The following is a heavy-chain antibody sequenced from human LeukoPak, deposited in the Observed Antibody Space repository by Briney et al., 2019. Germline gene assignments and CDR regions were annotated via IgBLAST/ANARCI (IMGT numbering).Heavy chain of an antibody. V-gene: IGHV4-30-2*01. CDR1: GGSISSGGYS. Sequence: SQTLSLTCSVFGGSISSGGYSWNWIRQPPGKGLEWIGNMYYSGSTYYTPSLESRVTISRDRSQNQFSLKIHSVTAADTAVYLCARSRQLTNFDCWGQGILVTVSS. D-gene: IGHD2-8*01. CDR2: MYYSGST. J-gene: IGHJ4*02. CDR3: ARSRQLTNFDC.